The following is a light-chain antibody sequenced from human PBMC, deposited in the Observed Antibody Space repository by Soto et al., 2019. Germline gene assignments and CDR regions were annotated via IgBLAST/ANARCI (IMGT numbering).Light chain of an antibody. CDR1: QGINSY. V-gene: IGKV1-9*01. Sequence: RLTQSPPSLSASVGDRVTITCRASQGINSYLAWYQQKPGKAPRLLIFAASTLQSGVPSRFSGSRSGTDFTLTLSSLQPEDFATYYCQQLNSFRFTFGQGTKLEIK. CDR3: QQLNSFRFT. J-gene: IGKJ2*01. CDR2: AAS.